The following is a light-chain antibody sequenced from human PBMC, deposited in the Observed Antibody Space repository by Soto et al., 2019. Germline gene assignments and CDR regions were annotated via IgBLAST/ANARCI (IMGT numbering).Light chain of an antibody. J-gene: IGKJ1*01. CDR1: QSISSW. Sequence: DIQMTQSPSTLSASVGDRVTITCRASQSISSWLAWYQQKPGKAPKLLIYDASSFESRVPSRFIGSGSGTEITLTISCLQPDDFATYYCQQYNSYPWTCGKGTKVDIK. CDR3: QQYNSYPWT. V-gene: IGKV1-5*01. CDR2: DAS.